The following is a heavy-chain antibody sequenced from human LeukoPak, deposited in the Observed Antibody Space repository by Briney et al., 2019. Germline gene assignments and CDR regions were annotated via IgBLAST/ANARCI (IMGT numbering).Heavy chain of an antibody. CDR1: GGSFSGYY. D-gene: IGHD6-19*01. Sequence: SETLSLTCAVYGGSFSGYYWSWIRQPPGKGLEWIGEINHSGSTNYNPSLKSRVTISVDTSKNQFSLKLSSVTAADTAVYYCATGIAVAGIFSDYWGQGTLVTVSS. CDR3: ATGIAVAGIFSDY. CDR2: INHSGST. J-gene: IGHJ4*02. V-gene: IGHV4-34*01.